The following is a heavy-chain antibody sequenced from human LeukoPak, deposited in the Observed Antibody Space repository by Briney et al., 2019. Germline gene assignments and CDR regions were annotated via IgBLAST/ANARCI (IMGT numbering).Heavy chain of an antibody. CDR1: GFNVNRNY. Sequence: GGSLRLSYTLSGFNVNRNYMGWVRQAPGKGLEWVSVIYTGGTVHYADSVKGRFTISRDDSKNTLYLQMSHLRAEDTAVYYCARVAPPYCSSTSCYWFDPWGQGTLVTVSS. D-gene: IGHD2-2*01. V-gene: IGHV3-53*01. J-gene: IGHJ5*02. CDR3: ARVAPPYCSSTSCYWFDP. CDR2: IYTGGTV.